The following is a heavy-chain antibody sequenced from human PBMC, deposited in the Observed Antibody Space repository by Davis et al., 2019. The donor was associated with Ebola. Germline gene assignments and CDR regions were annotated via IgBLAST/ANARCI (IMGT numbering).Heavy chain of an antibody. CDR2: INNSGRTL. J-gene: IGHJ3*02. V-gene: IGHV3-48*02. Sequence: GESLKISCAASGFTLSSYNMNWVRQVPGKGLEWVSCINNSGRTLYYADSVKGRFTISRDNAKNTLYLQMNSLRDEDTAVYYCVRGGPSLTFGIWGLGTLVTVSS. CDR1: GFTLSSYN. CDR3: VRGGPSLTFGI.